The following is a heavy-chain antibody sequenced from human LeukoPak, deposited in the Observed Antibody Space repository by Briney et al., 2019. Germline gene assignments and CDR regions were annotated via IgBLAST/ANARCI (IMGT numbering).Heavy chain of an antibody. CDR1: GGSISSSSYY. V-gene: IGHV4-39*07. Sequence: SETLSLTCTVSGGSISSSSYYWGWIRQPPGKGLERIGSIYTSGSTNYNPSLKSRVTISVGTSKNQFSLKLSSVTAADTAVYYCATTYGSGSYSHWFDPWGQGTLVTVSS. CDR2: IYTSGST. D-gene: IGHD3-10*01. CDR3: ATTYGSGSYSHWFDP. J-gene: IGHJ5*02.